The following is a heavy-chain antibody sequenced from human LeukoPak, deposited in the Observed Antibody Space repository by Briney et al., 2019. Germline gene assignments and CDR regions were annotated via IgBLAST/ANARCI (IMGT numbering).Heavy chain of an antibody. J-gene: IGHJ6*03. CDR2: IWCDGSNE. Sequence: GRSLRLSCAASGFTFSTSGMHWVRQAPGKGLEWVALIWCDGSNEYADSVKGRFTISRDNSKNTLYLQMNSLRAEDTAVYHCAKDQGANYYYYMDVWGKGATVTVSS. D-gene: IGHD4/OR15-4a*01. CDR3: AKDQGANYYYYMDV. V-gene: IGHV3-33*06. CDR1: GFTFSTSG.